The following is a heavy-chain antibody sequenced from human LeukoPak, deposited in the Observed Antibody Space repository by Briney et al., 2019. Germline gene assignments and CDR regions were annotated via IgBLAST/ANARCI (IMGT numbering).Heavy chain of an antibody. V-gene: IGHV3-48*04. CDR2: ISSSSSTI. D-gene: IGHD2-2*02. J-gene: IGHJ6*02. Sequence: GGSLRLSCAASGFTFSSYSMNWVRQAPGKGLEWVSYISSSSSTIYYADSVKGRFIISRDNTKSSLYLQMNSLRAEDTAVYYCARAEGCGSSSCYSAYYYGMDVWGQGTTVTVSS. CDR1: GFTFSSYS. CDR3: ARAEGCGSSSCYSAYYYGMDV.